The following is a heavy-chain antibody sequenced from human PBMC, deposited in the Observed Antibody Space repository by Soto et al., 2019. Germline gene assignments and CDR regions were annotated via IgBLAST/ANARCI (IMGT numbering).Heavy chain of an antibody. J-gene: IGHJ4*02. D-gene: IGHD5-12*01. V-gene: IGHV4-39*01. CDR1: GGSISSSSYY. CDR3: ARHCGRRYDYLID. Sequence: SSETLSLTCTVSGGSISSSSYYWGWIRQPPGKVLEWIVSIYYSGSTYYNPSLKSRVTISLDTSNNQFSLKLSSVTASYTALYYCARHCGRRYDYLIDWGQGTLVTVSS. CDR2: IYYSGST.